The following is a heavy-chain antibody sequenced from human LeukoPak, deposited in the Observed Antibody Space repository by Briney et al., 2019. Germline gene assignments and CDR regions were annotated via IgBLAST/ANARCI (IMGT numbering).Heavy chain of an antibody. D-gene: IGHD6-13*01. J-gene: IGHJ4*02. CDR2: ISGSGGST. CDR1: GFTFSSYA. Sequence: AGGSLRLSCAASGFTFSSYAMSWVRQAPGKGLEWVSAISGSGGSTYYAASVKGRFTISRENSKNTLYLQMNSLRAEDTAVYYWAKSLAAAGNYWGQGTLVTVSS. V-gene: IGHV3-23*01. CDR3: AKSLAAAGNY.